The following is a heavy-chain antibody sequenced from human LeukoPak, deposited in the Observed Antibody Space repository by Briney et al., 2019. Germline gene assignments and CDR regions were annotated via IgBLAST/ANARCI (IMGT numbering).Heavy chain of an antibody. Sequence: GGSLRLSCAASGFTFDDYAMHWVRQAPGKGLEWVSGISWNSGSIGYADSVKGRFTISRDNAKNSLYLQMNSLRAEDTALYYCAKDGVPGIAAAGSPNGCDPWGQGTLVTVSS. V-gene: IGHV3-9*01. CDR1: GFTFDDYA. J-gene: IGHJ5*02. CDR3: AKDGVPGIAAAGSPNGCDP. CDR2: ISWNSGSI. D-gene: IGHD6-13*01.